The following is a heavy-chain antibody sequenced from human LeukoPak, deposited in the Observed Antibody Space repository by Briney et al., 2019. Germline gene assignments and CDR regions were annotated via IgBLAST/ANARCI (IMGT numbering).Heavy chain of an antibody. J-gene: IGHJ3*02. D-gene: IGHD4-17*01. Sequence: ASVKVSCTASGGTFSSYAISWVRQAPGQGLEWMGGIIPIFGTANYAQKFQSRVTITADESTSTAYMELSSLRSEDTAVYYCARDSYGDYVRNAFDIWGQGTMVTVSS. CDR2: IIPIFGTA. CDR1: GGTFSSYA. V-gene: IGHV1-69*13. CDR3: ARDSYGDYVRNAFDI.